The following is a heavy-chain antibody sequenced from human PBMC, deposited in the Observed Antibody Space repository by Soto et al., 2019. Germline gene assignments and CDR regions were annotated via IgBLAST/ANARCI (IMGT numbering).Heavy chain of an antibody. V-gene: IGHV1-69*08. CDR2: IIPILGIA. CDR1: GGTFSSYT. J-gene: IGHJ6*02. CDR3: ARECCRTHYYYYYGMDV. Sequence: QVQLVQSGAEVKKPGSSVKVSCKASGGTFSSYTISWVRQAPGQGLEWMGRIIPILGIANYAQKFQGRVTITADKSTSTAYMELSSLRSEDTAVYYCARECCRTHYYYYYGMDVWGQGTTVTISS.